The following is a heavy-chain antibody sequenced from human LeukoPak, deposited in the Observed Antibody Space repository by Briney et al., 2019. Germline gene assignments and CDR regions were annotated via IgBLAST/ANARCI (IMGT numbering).Heavy chain of an antibody. CDR3: AKALGIAVAGRGDY. CDR2: IRAEGDPT. CDR1: GFTFTTYS. D-gene: IGHD6-19*01. V-gene: IGHV3-23*01. Sequence: GGSLRLSCRASGFTFTTYSMNWLRQAPGKGLEWVSVIRAEGDPTYYADSVKGRFTISRDNSKNMLYLQMNSLRAEDTAIYYCAKALGIAVAGRGDYWGQGTLVTVSS. J-gene: IGHJ4*02.